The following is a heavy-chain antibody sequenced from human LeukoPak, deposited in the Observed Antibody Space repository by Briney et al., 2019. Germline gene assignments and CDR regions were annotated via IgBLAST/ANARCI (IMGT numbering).Heavy chain of an antibody. CDR3: ARLRKPAAGTWVFDTSGYYFDF. CDR2: IYYTGST. V-gene: IGHV4-39*01. J-gene: IGHJ4*02. D-gene: IGHD6-13*01. Sequence: AGGSLRLSCAASGFTFSSYAMSWVRQAPGKGLEWIGIIYYTGSTFYNPSLKSRVTISVDTSMRQFSLKLRSVTAADTAVFYCARLRKPAAGTWVFDTSGYYFDFWGQGTLVTVSS. CDR1: GFTFSSYA.